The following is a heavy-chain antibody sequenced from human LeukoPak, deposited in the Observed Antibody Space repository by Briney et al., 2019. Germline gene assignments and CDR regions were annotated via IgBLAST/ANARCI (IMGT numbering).Heavy chain of an antibody. Sequence: SGGSLRLSCAASGFTFSSYAMSWGRKGPGKGLEWVSSISISSSYIYYADPVKGRFTISRDNAKNSLYLQMNSLRAEDTAVYYCARDDWIAAAGTAPPYMDVWGKGTTVTISS. CDR3: ARDDWIAAAGTAPPYMDV. CDR1: GFTFSSYA. V-gene: IGHV3-21*01. J-gene: IGHJ6*03. CDR2: ISISSSYI. D-gene: IGHD6-13*01.